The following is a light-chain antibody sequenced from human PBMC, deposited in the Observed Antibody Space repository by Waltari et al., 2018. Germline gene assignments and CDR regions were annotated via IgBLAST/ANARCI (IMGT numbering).Light chain of an antibody. CDR3: QQLNSYSWT. V-gene: IGKV1-5*03. Sequence: DIQLTQSPSTLSASVGDRVTITCRASQNILRYLAWYQQTPGKAPELLIYRTSNLQSGVPSRISGSGSGTELILTISGLQPDDSATYYCQQLNSYSWTFGQGTKVEIK. CDR1: QNILRY. CDR2: RTS. J-gene: IGKJ1*01.